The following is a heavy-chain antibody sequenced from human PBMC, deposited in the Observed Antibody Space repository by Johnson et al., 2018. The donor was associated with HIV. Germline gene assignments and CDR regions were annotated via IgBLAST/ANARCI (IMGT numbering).Heavy chain of an antibody. V-gene: IGHV3-30-3*01. CDR2: TSYDGSNK. CDR1: GFTFGSYA. D-gene: IGHD2-21*02. CDR3: TRGGWKVVTSIFAFDI. Sequence: VQLVESGGGVVQPGRSLRLSCAASGFTFGSYAMHWVRQAPGKGLEWVAVTSYDGSNKYYADSVKGRFTISRDNSKNTLYLQMNSLRAEDTAVYYCTRGGWKVVTSIFAFDIWGQGTMVAVSS. J-gene: IGHJ3*02.